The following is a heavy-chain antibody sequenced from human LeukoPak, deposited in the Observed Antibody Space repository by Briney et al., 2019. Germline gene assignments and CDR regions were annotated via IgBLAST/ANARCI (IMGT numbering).Heavy chain of an antibody. CDR1: GYTFTSYA. V-gene: IGHV1-3*01. CDR3: ARGGIAYVFDM. Sequence: WASVKVSCKASGYTFTSYAMHWVRQAPGQRLEWMGWINAGNGNTKYSQKFQGRVTITRDTSASTAYMELSSLRSEDTAVYYCARGGIAYVFDMWGQGTMVTVSS. J-gene: IGHJ3*02. CDR2: INAGNGNT. D-gene: IGHD1-14*01.